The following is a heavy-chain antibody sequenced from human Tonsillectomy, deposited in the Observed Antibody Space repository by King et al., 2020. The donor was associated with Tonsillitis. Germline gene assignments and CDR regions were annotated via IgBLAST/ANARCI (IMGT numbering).Heavy chain of an antibody. V-gene: IGHV3-30*04. CDR2: ISYDGRHK. CDR1: GFTFSTYP. Sequence: VQLVESGGGVVQPGRSLRLSCAASGFTFSTYPMHWVRQAPGKGLEWVAVISYDGRHKYYADSVKGRFTISRDNSKNTVYLQMNSLRAEGTAVYYCCLGENIDYWGQGTLVIVSS. D-gene: IGHD4-17*01. J-gene: IGHJ4*02. CDR3: CLGENIDY.